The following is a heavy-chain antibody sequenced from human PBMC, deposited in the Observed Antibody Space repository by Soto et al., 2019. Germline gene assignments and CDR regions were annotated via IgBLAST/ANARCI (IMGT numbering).Heavy chain of an antibody. V-gene: IGHV4-4*02. CDR3: ATWGDSSSWVQYFQH. CDR1: GGSISSSNW. D-gene: IGHD6-13*01. Sequence: QVQLQESGPGLVKPSGTLSLTCAVSGGSISSSNWWSWVRQPPGKGLEWIGEIYHSGSTNYNPSLKSRVTISVDKSKNQFSLKLSSVTAADTAVYYCATWGDSSSWVQYFQHWGQGTLVTVSS. CDR2: IYHSGST. J-gene: IGHJ1*01.